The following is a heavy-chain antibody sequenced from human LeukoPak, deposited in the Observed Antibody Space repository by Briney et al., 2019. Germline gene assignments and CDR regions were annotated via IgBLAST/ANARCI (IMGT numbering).Heavy chain of an antibody. D-gene: IGHD1-26*01. V-gene: IGHV1-3*04. CDR2: INTGNGNT. CDR3: ARDLGSGSLHY. Sequence: ASVKVSCKASGYTFTSYGISWVRQAPGQGLEWMGWINTGNGNTRYSQKFQGRVTITRDTSASTAYIELSSLRSEDTAVYYCARDLGSGSLHYWGQGTLVTVSS. J-gene: IGHJ4*02. CDR1: GYTFTSYG.